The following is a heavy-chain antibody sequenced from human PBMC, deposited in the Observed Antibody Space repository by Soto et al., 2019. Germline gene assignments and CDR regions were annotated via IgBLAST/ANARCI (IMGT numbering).Heavy chain of an antibody. CDR3: ARDSTHITIFLWFAP. V-gene: IGHV1-18*04. CDR2: ISAYNGNT. D-gene: IGHD3-3*01. J-gene: IGHJ5*02. Sequence: GASVKVSCKGSGYTFTSYGISWVRQAPGQGLEWMGWISAYNGNTNYAQKLQGRVTMTTDTSTSTAYIELRSLRSDDTAVYYCARDSTHITIFLWFAPRGQGTLVTVSS. CDR1: GYTFTSYG.